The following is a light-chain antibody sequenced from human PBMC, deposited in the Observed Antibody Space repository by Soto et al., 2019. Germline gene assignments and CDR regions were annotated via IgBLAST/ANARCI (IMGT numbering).Light chain of an antibody. V-gene: IGLV1-40*01. CDR3: QSYDSSLSGVV. Sequence: QSVLTQPPSVSGAPGQSVTISCTGSSSSVGAGYDVHWYQQLPGTAPKLLIYGNNNRPSGVPDRFSGSKSGTSASLAITGLEAEDEADYYCQSYDSSLSGVVFGGGTKVTVL. CDR2: GNN. CDR1: SSSVGAGYD. J-gene: IGLJ2*01.